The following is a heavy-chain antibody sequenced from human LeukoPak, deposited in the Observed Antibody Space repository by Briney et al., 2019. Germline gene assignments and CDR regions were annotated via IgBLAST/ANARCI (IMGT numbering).Heavy chain of an antibody. D-gene: IGHD3-22*01. Sequence: GGSLRLSCAASGFTFSSYAMSWVRQAPGKGLEWVSAISGSGGSTYYADSVKGRFTISRDNSKNTLYLQMNSLRAEDTAVYYCAKVPTYYYDSSGYSAYWGQGTLVTVSP. V-gene: IGHV3-23*01. CDR3: AKVPTYYYDSSGYSAY. CDR2: ISGSGGST. J-gene: IGHJ4*02. CDR1: GFTFSSYA.